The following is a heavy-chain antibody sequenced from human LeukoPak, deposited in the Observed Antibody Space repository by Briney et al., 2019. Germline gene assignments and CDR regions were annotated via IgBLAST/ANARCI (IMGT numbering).Heavy chain of an antibody. CDR2: ISGGST. V-gene: IGHV3-38-3*01. Sequence: GGSLRLSCAASGFTVSSNEMSWVRQAPGKGLEWVSSISGGSTYYADSRKGRFTISRDNANNSLYLQMNSLRVEDTAVYYCARDKTSGYLPRGVMDVWGKGTTVTVSS. CDR3: ARDKTSGYLPRGVMDV. J-gene: IGHJ6*04. CDR1: GFTVSSNE. D-gene: IGHD5-12*01.